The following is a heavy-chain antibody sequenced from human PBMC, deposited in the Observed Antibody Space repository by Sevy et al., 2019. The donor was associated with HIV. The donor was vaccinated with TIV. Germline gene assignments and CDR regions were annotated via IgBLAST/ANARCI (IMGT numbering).Heavy chain of an antibody. CDR3: AKGRIPSIGTLGPFDS. Sequence: GGSLRLSCAASGFSLSNYAMSWVRQAPGKGLEWISTKTGSAGVTYCADSVKGRFTISRDNSKNTLFLQMNSLGAEDTALYYCAKGRIPSIGTLGPFDSWGQGTLVTVSS. J-gene: IGHJ4*02. V-gene: IGHV3-23*01. CDR2: KTGSAGVT. CDR1: GFSLSNYA. D-gene: IGHD6-6*01.